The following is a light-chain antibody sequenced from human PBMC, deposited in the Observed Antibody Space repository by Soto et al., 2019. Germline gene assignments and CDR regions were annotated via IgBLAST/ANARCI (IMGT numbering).Light chain of an antibody. CDR2: DAS. CDR1: QSVSGW. Sequence: DIQMTQSPSTLSASVGDTVTVTCRASQSVSGWLARYQQKPGEAPKLLIYDASALTRGVPSRFSGSGSGTKVSLTIASLQPDDFATYYCQQYENFSGTFGPGTKVEI. J-gene: IGKJ1*01. V-gene: IGKV1-5*01. CDR3: QQYENFSGT.